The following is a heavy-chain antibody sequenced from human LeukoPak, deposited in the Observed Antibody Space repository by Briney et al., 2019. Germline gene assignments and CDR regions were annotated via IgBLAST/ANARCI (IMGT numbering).Heavy chain of an antibody. V-gene: IGHV1-69*04. J-gene: IGHJ4*02. D-gene: IGHD5-18*01. CDR1: GGTFSSYA. CDR3: ARDFRAKQLWFVGGYFDY. CDR2: IIPILGIA. Sequence: SVNVSCKASGGTFSSYAISWVRQAPGQGLEWMGRIIPILGIANYAQKFQGRVTITADKSTSTAYMELSSLRSEDTAVYYCARDFRAKQLWFVGGYFDYWGQGTLVTVSS.